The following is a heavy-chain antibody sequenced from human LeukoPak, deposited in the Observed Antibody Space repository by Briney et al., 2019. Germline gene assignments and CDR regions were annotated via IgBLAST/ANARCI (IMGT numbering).Heavy chain of an antibody. Sequence: GGSLRLSCAASGFTFSNYGMHWVRQAPGKGLEWVAFIRYDGSNKYYADSVKGRFTISRDNSKNTLYLQMNSLRAEDTAVYYCAKTRKYSSGWLYYFDYWGQGTLVTVSS. CDR1: GFTFSNYG. V-gene: IGHV3-30*02. D-gene: IGHD6-19*01. J-gene: IGHJ4*02. CDR2: IRYDGSNK. CDR3: AKTRKYSSGWLYYFDY.